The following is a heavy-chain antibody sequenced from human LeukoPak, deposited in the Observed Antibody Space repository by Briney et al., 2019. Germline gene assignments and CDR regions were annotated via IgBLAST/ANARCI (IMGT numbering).Heavy chain of an antibody. D-gene: IGHD6-6*01. Sequence: GASVKVSCKASGYTFTGHYIHWVRQAPGQGLEWMGIINPSGGSTSYAQKFQGRVTMTRDMSTSTVYMELSSLRSEDTAVYYCARVSSSTPWFDPWGQGTLVTVSS. V-gene: IGHV1-46*01. J-gene: IGHJ5*02. CDR1: GYTFTGHY. CDR2: INPSGGST. CDR3: ARVSSSTPWFDP.